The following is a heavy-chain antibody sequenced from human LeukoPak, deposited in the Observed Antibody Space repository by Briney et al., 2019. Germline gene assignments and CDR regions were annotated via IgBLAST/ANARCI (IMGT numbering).Heavy chain of an antibody. Sequence: GESLKISCKTSGYAFPTYWIGWVRQMPGKGLEWMGAIYPGDSDTTYSPSFRGQVTFSVDKSINTAYLQWNSLKASDTAMYYCASGPTLEWLSGAFDIWGQGTMVTVSS. D-gene: IGHD3-3*01. CDR1: GYAFPTYW. CDR2: IYPGDSDT. V-gene: IGHV5-51*01. J-gene: IGHJ3*02. CDR3: ASGPTLEWLSGAFDI.